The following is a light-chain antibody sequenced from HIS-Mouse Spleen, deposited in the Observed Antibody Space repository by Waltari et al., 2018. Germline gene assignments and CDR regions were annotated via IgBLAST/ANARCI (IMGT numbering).Light chain of an antibody. J-gene: IGLJ2*01. CDR1: SRDVGGYTY. Sequence: QSALTQPRSVSGSPGPSVTIPCTGTSRDVGGYTYVPWYQQHPGTAPKLMIYDVNKRPSGVPDRFSGSKSGNTASLTISGLQAEDEADYYCCSYAGSYTVVFGGGTKLTVL. CDR3: CSYAGSYTVV. V-gene: IGLV2-11*01. CDR2: DVN.